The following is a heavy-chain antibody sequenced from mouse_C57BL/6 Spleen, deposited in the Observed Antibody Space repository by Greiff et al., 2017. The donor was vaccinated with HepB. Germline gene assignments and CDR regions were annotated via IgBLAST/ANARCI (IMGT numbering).Heavy chain of an antibody. CDR3: TTGGNVYYAMDY. CDR1: GFNIKDYY. CDR2: IDPEDGDT. J-gene: IGHJ4*01. Sequence: EVQLQQSGAELVRPGASVKLSCTASGFNIKDYYMHWVKQRPEQGLEWIGRIDPEDGDTEYAPKFQGKATMTADTSSNTAYLQLSSLTSEDTAVYYCTTGGNVYYAMDYWGQGTSVTVSS. V-gene: IGHV14-1*01.